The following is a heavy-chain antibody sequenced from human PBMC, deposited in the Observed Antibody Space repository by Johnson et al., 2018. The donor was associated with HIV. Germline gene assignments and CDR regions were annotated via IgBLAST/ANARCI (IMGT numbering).Heavy chain of an antibody. J-gene: IGHJ3*02. Sequence: QVQLVESGGGLVQPGGSLRLSCAASGFTFSSYAMHWVRQAPGKGLEWVAVISYDGSEKYYADSVKGRFTISRDNSKNTLYLQMNSLRAEDTAVYYCAKERGIVVVRDAFDIWGQGTMVTVSS. CDR2: ISYDGSEK. D-gene: IGHD3-22*01. CDR1: GFTFSSYA. CDR3: AKERGIVVVRDAFDI. V-gene: IGHV3-30*04.